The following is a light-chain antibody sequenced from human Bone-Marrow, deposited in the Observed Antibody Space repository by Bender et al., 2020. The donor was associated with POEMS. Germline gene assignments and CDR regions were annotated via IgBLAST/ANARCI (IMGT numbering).Light chain of an antibody. CDR3: SSYAVSRTVL. J-gene: IGLJ2*01. CDR2: EVN. V-gene: IGLV2-23*02. Sequence: QSALTQPASVSGSPGQSITISCTETGSDGGSYNLVSWYQQHPGKAPKLMIYEVNKRPSGISNRFSGSKSGNMASLTISGLQTEDEAVYYCSSYAVSRTVLFGGGTKLTVL. CDR1: GSDGGSYNL.